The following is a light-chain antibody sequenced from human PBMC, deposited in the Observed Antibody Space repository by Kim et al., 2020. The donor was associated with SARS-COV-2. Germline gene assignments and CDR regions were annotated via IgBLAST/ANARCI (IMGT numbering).Light chain of an antibody. V-gene: IGKV1D-12*01. Sequence: ASVGDRVTITCRASQAITTWLAWYQQKTGKAPELLIYDASSLQSGVPSRFSGSGSGTEFTLTINSLQPEDFATYYCQQADSFPVTFGQGTRLEIK. CDR1: QAITTW. CDR2: DAS. J-gene: IGKJ5*01. CDR3: QQADSFPVT.